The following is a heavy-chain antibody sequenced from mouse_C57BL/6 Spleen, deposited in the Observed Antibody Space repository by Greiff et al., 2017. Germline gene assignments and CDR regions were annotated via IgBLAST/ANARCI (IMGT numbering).Heavy chain of an antibody. Sequence: EVQVVESGGGLVKPGGSLKLSCAASGFPFSDYGMHWVRQAPEKGLEWVAYISSGSSTIYYADTVKGRFTIARDNAKNTLFLQMTSLRSEDTAMYYCARGLLRAMDYWGQGTSVTVSS. J-gene: IGHJ4*01. V-gene: IGHV5-17*01. CDR3: ARGLLRAMDY. D-gene: IGHD1-1*01. CDR2: ISSGSSTI. CDR1: GFPFSDYG.